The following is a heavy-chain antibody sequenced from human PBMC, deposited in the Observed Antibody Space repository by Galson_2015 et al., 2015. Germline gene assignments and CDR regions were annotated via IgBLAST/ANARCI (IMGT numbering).Heavy chain of an antibody. CDR3: AKVVDISVVPELDS. V-gene: IGHV3-30*18. CDR1: GFTFSSYG. J-gene: IGHJ4*02. Sequence: SLRLSCAASGFTFSSYGMHWVRQAPGKGREGGAVISYDGSNKYYADSVKGRFTISRDNSKNTLYLQMNSLRGDDTAVYYCAKVVDISVVPELDSWVQGTLVTVSS. CDR2: ISYDGSNK. D-gene: IGHD2-2*03.